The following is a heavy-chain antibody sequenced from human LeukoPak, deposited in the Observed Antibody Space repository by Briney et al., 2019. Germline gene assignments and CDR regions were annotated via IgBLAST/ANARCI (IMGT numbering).Heavy chain of an antibody. Sequence: GASVKVSCKASGGTFSSYAISWVRQAPGQGLEWMGGIIPIFGTANYAQKFQGRVTITADESTSTAYMELSSLRSEDTAVYYCARVGIAAAGTFWFDPWGQGTLVTVSS. CDR3: ARVGIAAAGTFWFDP. CDR1: GGTFSSYA. CDR2: IIPIFGTA. D-gene: IGHD6-13*01. V-gene: IGHV1-69*13. J-gene: IGHJ5*02.